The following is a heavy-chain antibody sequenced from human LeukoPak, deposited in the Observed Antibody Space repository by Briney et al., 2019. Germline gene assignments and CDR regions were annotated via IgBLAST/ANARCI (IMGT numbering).Heavy chain of an antibody. Sequence: SETLSLTCSVSGYSISSGYYWGWIRQPPGKGLEWIGSIYHSGNTYYNPSLKSRVTMSVDTSKNQFSLKLSSVTAADTAVYYCATGGKHSDFWSGYYTNYWGQGTLVTVSS. D-gene: IGHD3-3*01. J-gene: IGHJ4*02. CDR2: IYHSGNT. CDR3: ATGGKHSDFWSGYYTNY. V-gene: IGHV4-38-2*02. CDR1: GYSISSGYY.